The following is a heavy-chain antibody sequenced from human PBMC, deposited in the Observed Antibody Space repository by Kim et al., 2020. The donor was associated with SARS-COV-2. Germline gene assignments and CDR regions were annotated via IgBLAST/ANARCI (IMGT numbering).Heavy chain of an antibody. CDR3: VKVNGGGYGDLDY. D-gene: IGHD1-26*01. J-gene: IGHJ4*02. Sequence: SDDSVKGRFTISRNNSKNTLYLQMSSLRAEDPAVYYCVKVNGGGYGDLDYWGQGTLVTVSS. V-gene: IGHV3-64D*09.